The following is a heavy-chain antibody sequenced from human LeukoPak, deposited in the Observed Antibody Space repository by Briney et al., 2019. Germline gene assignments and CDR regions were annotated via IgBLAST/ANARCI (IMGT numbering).Heavy chain of an antibody. CDR1: GGSISSYY. CDR2: ISYSGTT. V-gene: IGHV4-59*01. J-gene: IGHJ6*03. Sequence: PSETLSLTCSVSGGSISSYYWSWIRQPPEKGLEWIGYISYSGTTNYKPSLQSRVAISADTSKNQFSLRLRSVTAADTAVYFCARGRVSSSTWYSTYYYYFYMDVWGKGTTVTVSS. CDR3: ARGRVSSSTWYSTYYYYFYMDV. D-gene: IGHD1-1*01.